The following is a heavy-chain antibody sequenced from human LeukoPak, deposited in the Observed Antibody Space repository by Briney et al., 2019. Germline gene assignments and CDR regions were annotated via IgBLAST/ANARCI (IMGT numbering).Heavy chain of an antibody. J-gene: IGHJ4*02. V-gene: IGHV4-59*01. CDR2: IYYSGST. CDR3: ARGPKGHFDY. Sequence: SETLSLTCTVSGGSISSSYWSWIRQPPGKGLEWIGYIYYSGSTSYNPSLKSRVTISLDTSKNQFSLKLSSVTAADTAVYYCARGPKGHFDYRGQGTLVTVSS. CDR1: GGSISSSY.